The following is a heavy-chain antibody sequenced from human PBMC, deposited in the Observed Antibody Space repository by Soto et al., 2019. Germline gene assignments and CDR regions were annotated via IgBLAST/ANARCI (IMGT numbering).Heavy chain of an antibody. CDR3: ARDSRPGELANWFDP. J-gene: IGHJ5*02. V-gene: IGHV1-69*13. CDR2: IIPIFGTA. CDR1: GGTFSSYA. Sequence: GASVKVSCKASGGTFSSYAISWVRQAPGQGLEWMGGIIPIFGTANYAQKFQGRVTITADESTSTAYMELSSLRSEDTAVYYCARDSRPGELANWFDPWGQGTLVTVSS. D-gene: IGHD3-10*01.